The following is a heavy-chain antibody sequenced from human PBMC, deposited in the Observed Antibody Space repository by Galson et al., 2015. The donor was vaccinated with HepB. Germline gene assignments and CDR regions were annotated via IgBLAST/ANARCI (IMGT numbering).Heavy chain of an antibody. CDR3: ARDRPYSNYGDYYYGMDV. J-gene: IGHJ6*02. CDR2: IIPIFGTA. Sequence: SVKVSCKASGGTFSSYAISWVRQAPGQGLEWMGGIIPIFGTANYAQKFQGSVTITADESTSTAYMELSSLRSEDTAVYHCARDRPYSNYGDYYYGMDVWGQGTTVTVSS. CDR1: GGTFSSYA. V-gene: IGHV1-69*13. D-gene: IGHD4-11*01.